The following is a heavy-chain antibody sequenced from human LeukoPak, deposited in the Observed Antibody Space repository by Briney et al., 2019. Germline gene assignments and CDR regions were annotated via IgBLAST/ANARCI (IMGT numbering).Heavy chain of an antibody. Sequence: PSETLSLTCAVYGGSFSGYYWSWIRQPPGKGLEWIGEINHSGSTNYNPSLKSRVTISVDTSKNQFSLKLSSVTAADTAVYYCARHAVAAAGDYWGQGTLVTVSS. CDR1: GGSFSGYY. CDR2: INHSGST. V-gene: IGHV4-34*01. D-gene: IGHD6-13*01. CDR3: ARHAVAAAGDY. J-gene: IGHJ4*02.